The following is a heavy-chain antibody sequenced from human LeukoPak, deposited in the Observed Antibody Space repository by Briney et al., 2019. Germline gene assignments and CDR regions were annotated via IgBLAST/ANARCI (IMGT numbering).Heavy chain of an antibody. V-gene: IGHV4-4*07. D-gene: IGHD6-13*01. J-gene: IGHJ5*02. CDR2: VYPSGRA. CDR1: GGSISTYY. Sequence: SETLSLTCTVSGGSISTYYWSWIRQPAGKGLEWIGRVYPSGRASYNPSLENRVTMSVDTSKKQFSLKLRSVTAADTAVYYCASGGRISAANWFDPWGQGTLVTVSS. CDR3: ASGGRISAANWFDP.